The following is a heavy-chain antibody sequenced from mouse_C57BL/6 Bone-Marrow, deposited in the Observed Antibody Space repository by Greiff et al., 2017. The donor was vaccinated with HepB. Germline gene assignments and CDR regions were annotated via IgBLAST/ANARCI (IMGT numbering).Heavy chain of an antibody. CDR3: ARTYSNYEDYYAMDY. CDR1: GFTFSDFY. J-gene: IGHJ4*01. Sequence: DVMLVESGGGLVQSGRSLRLSCATSGFTFSDFYMEWVRQAPGKGLEWIAASRNKANDYTTEYSASVKGRFIVSRDTSQSILYLQMNALRAEDTAIYYCARTYSNYEDYYAMDYWGQGTSVTVSS. CDR2: SRNKANDYTT. V-gene: IGHV7-1*01. D-gene: IGHD2-5*01.